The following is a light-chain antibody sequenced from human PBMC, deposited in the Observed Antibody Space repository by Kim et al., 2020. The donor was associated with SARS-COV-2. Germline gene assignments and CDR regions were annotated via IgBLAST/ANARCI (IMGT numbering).Light chain of an antibody. V-gene: IGKV2-28*01. CDR3: MQVLQTPYS. J-gene: IGKJ2*03. CDR1: QSLLHSNGYNY. Sequence: DIVMTQSALSLPVTPGEPASISCRSSQSLLHSNGYNYLDWHVQKPGQSPQLLIYLGSNRTSGVPDRFSGSGSGTDFTLKITRVEPEDVGVYYCMQVLQTPYSFGQGTKLEI. CDR2: LGS.